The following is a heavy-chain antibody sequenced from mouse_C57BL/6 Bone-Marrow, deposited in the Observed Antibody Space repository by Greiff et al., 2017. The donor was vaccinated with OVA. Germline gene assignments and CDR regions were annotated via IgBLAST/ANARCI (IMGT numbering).Heavy chain of an antibody. J-gene: IGHJ1*03. CDR1: GYAFSSSW. D-gene: IGHD1-1*01. CDR3: ARRVTTVVATEYFDV. Sequence: VQLQQSGPELVKPGASVKISCKASGYAFSSSWMNWVKQRPGKGLEWIGRMYPGDGDTNYNGKFKGKATLTADKSSSTAYMQLSSLTSEDSAVYFCARRVTTVVATEYFDVWGTGTTVTVSS. CDR2: MYPGDGDT. V-gene: IGHV1-82*01.